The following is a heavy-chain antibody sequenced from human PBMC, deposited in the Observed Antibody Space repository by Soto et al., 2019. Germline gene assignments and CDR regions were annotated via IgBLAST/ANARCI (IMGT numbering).Heavy chain of an antibody. CDR3: AKDNIAASRGTDYYYYGMDV. D-gene: IGHD6-6*01. Sequence: QVQLVESGGGVVQPGRALRLSCAASGFTFSSYGMHWVRQAPGKGLEWVAVISYDGSNKYYADSVKGRFTIARDNSKNTMYLQMNSLRAEDTAVYYCAKDNIAASRGTDYYYYGMDVWGQGTKVTVAS. V-gene: IGHV3-30*18. CDR2: ISYDGSNK. CDR1: GFTFSSYG. J-gene: IGHJ6*02.